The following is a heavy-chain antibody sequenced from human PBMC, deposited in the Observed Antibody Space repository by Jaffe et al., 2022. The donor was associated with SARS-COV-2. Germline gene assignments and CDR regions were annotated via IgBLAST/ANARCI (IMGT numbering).Heavy chain of an antibody. V-gene: IGHV3-21*01. CDR1: GFTFSSYS. CDR3: ARDLDGDYGDSPVFRYYYGMDV. J-gene: IGHJ6*02. CDR2: ISSSSSYI. Sequence: EAQLVESGGGLVKPGVSLRLSCAASGFTFSSYSMNWVRQAPGKGLEWVSSISSSSSYIYYADSVKGRFTISRDNAKNSLYLQMNSLRAEDTAVYYCARDLDGDYGDSPVFRYYYGMDVWGQGTTVTVSS. D-gene: IGHD4-17*01.